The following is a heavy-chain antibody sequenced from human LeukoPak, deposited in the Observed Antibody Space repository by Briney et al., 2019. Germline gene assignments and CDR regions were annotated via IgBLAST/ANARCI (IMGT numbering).Heavy chain of an antibody. CDR1: GFTFSSYG. J-gene: IGHJ4*02. CDR3: AKDCRRAVVPAAVDY. CDR2: IWYDGSNK. D-gene: IGHD2-2*01. V-gene: IGHV3-33*06. Sequence: PGRSLRLSCAASGFTFSSYGMHWVRQAPGKGLEWVAVIWYDGSNKYYADSVKGRFTISRDNSKNTLYLQMNSLRAEDTAVYYCAKDCRRAVVPAAVDYWGQGTLVTVSS.